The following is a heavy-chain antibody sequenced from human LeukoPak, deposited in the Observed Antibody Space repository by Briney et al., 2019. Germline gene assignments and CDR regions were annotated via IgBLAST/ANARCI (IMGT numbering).Heavy chain of an antibody. CDR3: ATTSRTTVTAGNFDY. CDR1: GYTFTTYG. J-gene: IGHJ4*02. V-gene: IGHV1-18*01. Sequence: GASVTVSCTASGYTFTTYGFSWVRQAPGHGLEWMGWISTYNGNTNNARKFQGRVTMTTDTSTSTAYMELRSLRSDDTAVYYCATTSRTTVTAGNFDYWGQGTLVTVSS. D-gene: IGHD4-17*01. CDR2: ISTYNGNT.